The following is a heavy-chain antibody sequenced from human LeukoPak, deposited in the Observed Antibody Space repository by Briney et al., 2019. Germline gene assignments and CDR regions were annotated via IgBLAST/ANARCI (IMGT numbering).Heavy chain of an antibody. CDR2: ISSSGSTI. V-gene: IGHV3-48*03. J-gene: IGHJ4*02. CDR3: ARDRGMATTQGSGY. Sequence: GGSLRLSCAASGFTFSSYEMNWVRQAPGKGLEWVSYISSSGSTIYYADSVKGRFTISRDNAKNSLYLQMNSLRAEDTAVYYCARDRGMATTQGSGYWGQGTLVTVSS. D-gene: IGHD5-12*01. CDR1: GFTFSSYE.